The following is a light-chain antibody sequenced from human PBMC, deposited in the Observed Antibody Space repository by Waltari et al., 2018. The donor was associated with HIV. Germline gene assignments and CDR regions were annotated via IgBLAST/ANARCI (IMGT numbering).Light chain of an antibody. J-gene: IGKJ2*01. CDR3: QQRQNQYT. Sequence: IVLVQSPATLSLSPGERATLFCRASQGISDYLAWYQQKAGQPPRLLIFDTSNRATGVPARFSGSGSGTDFTLTISSLEPGDSAVYYCQQRQNQYTFVQGTTLEIK. CDR2: DTS. V-gene: IGKV3D-11*01. CDR1: QGISDY.